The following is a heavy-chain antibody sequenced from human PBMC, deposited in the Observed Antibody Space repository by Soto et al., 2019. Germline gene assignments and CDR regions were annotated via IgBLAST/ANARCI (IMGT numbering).Heavy chain of an antibody. CDR3: TTEPEYGLGLFQH. D-gene: IGHD6-6*01. V-gene: IGHV3-15*01. J-gene: IGHJ1*01. CDR1: GFTFSNAW. CDR2: IKSKTDGGTT. Sequence: GGSLRLSCAASGFTFSNAWMSWVRQAPGKGLEWVGRIKSKTDGGTTDYAAPVKGRFTISRDDSKNTLYLQMNSLKTEDTAVYYCTTEPEYGLGLFQHWGQGTLVTVSS.